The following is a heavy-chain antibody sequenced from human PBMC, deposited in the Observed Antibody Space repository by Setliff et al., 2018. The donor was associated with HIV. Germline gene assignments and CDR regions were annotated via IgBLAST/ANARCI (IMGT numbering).Heavy chain of an antibody. Sequence: SETLSLTCTVSGDPIFIGGYYWSWIRQHPGGGLEWIGYIDHTGKTYYNPSLQSRIIMSLDMSQNQFSLKLSSVTAADTAVYYCAKEGNSVDNWLDPWGPGTLVTVSS. J-gene: IGHJ5*02. D-gene: IGHD1-26*01. V-gene: IGHV4-31*03. CDR2: IDHTGKT. CDR3: AKEGNSVDNWLDP. CDR1: GDPIFIGGYY.